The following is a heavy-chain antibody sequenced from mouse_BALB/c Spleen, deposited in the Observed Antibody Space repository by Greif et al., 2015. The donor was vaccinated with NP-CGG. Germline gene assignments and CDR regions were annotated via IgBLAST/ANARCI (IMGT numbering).Heavy chain of an antibody. J-gene: IGHJ2*01. Sequence: EVQGVESGGGLVKPGGSLKLSCAASGFTFSDYYMYWVRQTPEKRLEWVATISDGGSYTYYPDSVKGRFTISRDNAKNNLYLQMSSLKSEDTAMYYCARDQDYGNYGFDYWGQGTTLTVSS. CDR2: ISDGGSYT. V-gene: IGHV5-4*02. D-gene: IGHD2-1*01. CDR1: GFTFSDYY. CDR3: ARDQDYGNYGFDY.